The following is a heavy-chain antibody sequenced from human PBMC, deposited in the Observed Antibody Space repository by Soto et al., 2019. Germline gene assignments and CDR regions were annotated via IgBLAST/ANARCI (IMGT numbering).Heavy chain of an antibody. CDR3: ARHSQAAGGPHGRQAYYYGMDV. D-gene: IGHD2-15*01. J-gene: IGHJ6*02. CDR2: IYPGDSDT. CDR1: GYSFTSYW. V-gene: IGHV5-51*01. Sequence: PGESLKISCKGSGYSFTSYWIGWVRQMPGKGLEWMGIIYPGDSDTRYSPSFQGQVTISADKSISTAYLQWSSLKASDTAMYYCARHSQAAGGPHGRQAYYYGMDVWGQGTTVTVSS.